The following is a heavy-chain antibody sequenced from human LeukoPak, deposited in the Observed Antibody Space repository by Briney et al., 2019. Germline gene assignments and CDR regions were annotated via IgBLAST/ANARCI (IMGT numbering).Heavy chain of an antibody. Sequence: PGRSLRLSCAASGFTFSNYAMHWVRQAPGKGLEWVAIISSNGSNKYYTDSVKGRFTISRDNAKNSLYLQMNSLRAEDTAVYYCAKDSDLHCSGGSCTNFDYWGQGTLVTVSS. CDR1: GFTFSNYA. J-gene: IGHJ4*02. CDR3: AKDSDLHCSGGSCTNFDY. V-gene: IGHV3-30*04. CDR2: ISSNGSNK. D-gene: IGHD2-15*01.